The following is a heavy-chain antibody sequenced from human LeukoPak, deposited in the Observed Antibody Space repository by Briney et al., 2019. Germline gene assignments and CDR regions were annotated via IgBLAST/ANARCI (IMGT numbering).Heavy chain of an antibody. J-gene: IGHJ4*02. CDR1: GYTLTRYD. CDR2: MNINSDNT. Sequence: ASVRVSRKASGYTLTRYDINWVRQATGQGLEWMGWMNINSDNTDYTQKCQSRVTITRNTSISTAYMELSSLRSEDTAVYYCARGDTHSGSYSWGQGTLVTVSS. V-gene: IGHV1-8*03. CDR3: ARGDTHSGSYS. D-gene: IGHD1-26*01.